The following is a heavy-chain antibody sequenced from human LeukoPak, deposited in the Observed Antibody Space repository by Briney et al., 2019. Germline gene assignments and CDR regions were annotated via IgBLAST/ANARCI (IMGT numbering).Heavy chain of an antibody. CDR1: GFTFSSYG. D-gene: IGHD5-12*01. CDR3: ARAHLGYGGYDEIFGY. J-gene: IGHJ4*02. V-gene: IGHV3-33*01. CDR2: IWYDGSNK. Sequence: QAGGSLRLSCAASGFTFSSYGMHWVRQAPGKGLEWVVVIWYDGSNKYYADSVKGRFTISRDNSKNTLYLQMNSLRAEDTAVYYCARAHLGYGGYDEIFGYWGQETLVIVSS.